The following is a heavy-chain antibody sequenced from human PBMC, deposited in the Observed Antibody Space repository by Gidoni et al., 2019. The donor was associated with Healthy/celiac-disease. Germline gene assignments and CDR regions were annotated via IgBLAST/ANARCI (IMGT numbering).Heavy chain of an antibody. J-gene: IGHJ6*03. D-gene: IGHD1-7*01. CDR1: GFTFSSYA. CDR3: AKDLNYGVHYYYMDV. V-gene: IGHV3-23*01. CDR2: ISGSVGST. Sequence: EVQLLESGGGLVQPGGSLRLSCAASGFTFSSYAMSWVRQAPGKGLEWASAISGSVGSTYYADSVKGRFTISRDNSKNTLYLQMNSLRAEDTAVYYCAKDLNYGVHYYYMDVWGKGTTVTVSS.